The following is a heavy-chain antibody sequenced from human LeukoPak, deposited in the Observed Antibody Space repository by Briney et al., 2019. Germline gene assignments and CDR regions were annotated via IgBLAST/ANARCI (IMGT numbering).Heavy chain of an antibody. D-gene: IGHD3-10*01. CDR1: GGSITSSSYY. V-gene: IGHV4-39*01. CDR2: VYYSGST. Sequence: SETLSLTCTVSGGSITSSSYYWGWIRQPPGKGLEWIGSVYYSGSTYYNPSLKSRVTMSVDTSKNQFSLKLSSVTAADTAVYYCARLRRPRLPMVRGGGYWFDPWGQGTLVTVSS. J-gene: IGHJ5*02. CDR3: ARLRRPRLPMVRGGGYWFDP.